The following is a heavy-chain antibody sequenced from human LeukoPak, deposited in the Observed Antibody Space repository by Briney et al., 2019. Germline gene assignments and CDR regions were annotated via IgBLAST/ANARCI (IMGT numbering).Heavy chain of an antibody. CDR1: GYTFTGYY. D-gene: IGHD3-9*01. V-gene: IGHV1-2*02. CDR2: INPNSGGT. CDR3: ARVQENDILTGYGRAAFDI. J-gene: IGHJ3*02. Sequence: GASVKVSCKASGYTFTGYYMHWVRQAPGQGLEWMGWINPNSGGTNYGQKFQGRVTMTRDTSISTAYMELSRLRSDDTAVYYCARVQENDILTGYGRAAFDIWGQGTMVTVSS.